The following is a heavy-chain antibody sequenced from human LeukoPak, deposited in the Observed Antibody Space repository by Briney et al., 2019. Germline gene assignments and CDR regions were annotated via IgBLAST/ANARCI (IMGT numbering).Heavy chain of an antibody. CDR1: DYSISSGYY. CDR2: IYHSGRS. CDR3: ARGCSSASCPNWYFDF. D-gene: IGHD2-2*01. V-gene: IGHV4-38-2*02. Sequence: PSETLSLTCTVSDYSISSGYYWGWIRQPPGKGLEWIGSIYHSGRSYYNPSLNSRVTISVDTSKNQLSLELNSVTAADTAVYYCARGCSSASCPNWYFDFWGRGTLVTVSS. J-gene: IGHJ2*01.